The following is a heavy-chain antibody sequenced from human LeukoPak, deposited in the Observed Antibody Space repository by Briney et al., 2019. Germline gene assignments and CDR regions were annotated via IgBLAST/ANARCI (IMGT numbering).Heavy chain of an antibody. J-gene: IGHJ6*02. CDR1: GFTFSSYG. D-gene: IGHD3-22*01. Sequence: GRSLRLSCAASGFTFSSYGMHWVRQAPGKGLEWVAVISYDGSNKYYADSVKGRFTVSRDNAKNTLYLQMNSLRVDDTALYYCAKGHSSGYYWGGMDVWGQGTTVTVSS. CDR3: AKGHSSGYYWGGMDV. CDR2: ISYDGSNK. V-gene: IGHV3-30*18.